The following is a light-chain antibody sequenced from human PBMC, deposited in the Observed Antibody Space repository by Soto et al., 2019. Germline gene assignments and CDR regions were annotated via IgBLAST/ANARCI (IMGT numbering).Light chain of an antibody. Sequence: DIHMTQSPSSLSVSVGDRVTITCRTSQNINAWLAWYQQRPGQAPKLLIYDASTVQSGVPSRFSGSGSGTDFTLTISSLQPEDFATYYCLLDFRYFWAFGQGTKVDIK. CDR2: DAS. CDR3: LLDFRYFWA. V-gene: IGKV1-5*01. CDR1: QNINAW. J-gene: IGKJ1*01.